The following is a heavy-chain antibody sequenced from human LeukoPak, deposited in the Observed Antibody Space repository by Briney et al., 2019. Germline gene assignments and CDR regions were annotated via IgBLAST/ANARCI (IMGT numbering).Heavy chain of an antibody. J-gene: IGHJ2*01. Sequence: PSETLSLTCTVPSGSIKSNTYYWGWIRQPPGKGLGWIGSVYSTGKNNYNPSLASRVTISVAASKNQFSLNLTSVTAADRAVYYCGKESSGWHPTWYVDLSGRGTLVTVSS. V-gene: IGHV4-39*02. D-gene: IGHD6-19*01. CDR1: SGSIKSNTYY. CDR3: GKESSGWHPTWYVDL. CDR2: VYSTGKN.